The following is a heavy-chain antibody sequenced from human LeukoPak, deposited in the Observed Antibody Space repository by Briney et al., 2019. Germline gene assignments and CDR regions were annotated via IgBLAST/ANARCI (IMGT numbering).Heavy chain of an antibody. J-gene: IGHJ6*02. CDR3: ARDYSSSWYAGYYYYGMDV. CDR1: GFTFSSYD. D-gene: IGHD6-13*01. Sequence: PGGSLRLSCAASGFTFSSYDMHWVRQATGKGLEWVSAIGTAGDTYYPGSVKGRFTISRENAKNSLYLQMNSLRAEDTAVYYCARDYSSSWYAGYYYYGMDVWGQGTTVTVSS. CDR2: IGTAGDT. V-gene: IGHV3-13*04.